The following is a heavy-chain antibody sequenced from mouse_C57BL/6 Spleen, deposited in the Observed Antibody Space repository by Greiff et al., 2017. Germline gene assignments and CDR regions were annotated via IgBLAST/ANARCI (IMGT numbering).Heavy chain of an antibody. V-gene: IGHV14-4*01. CDR1: GFNIKDDY. D-gene: IGHD2-4*01. CDR2: IDPENGDT. CDR3: TTGLGDYDGLGY. Sequence: VQLQQSGAELVRPGASVKLSCTASGFNIKDDYMHWVKQRPEQGLEWIGWIDPENGDTEYASKFQGKATITADTSSNTAYLQLSSLTSEDTAVYYCTTGLGDYDGLGYWGQGTTLTVSS. J-gene: IGHJ2*01.